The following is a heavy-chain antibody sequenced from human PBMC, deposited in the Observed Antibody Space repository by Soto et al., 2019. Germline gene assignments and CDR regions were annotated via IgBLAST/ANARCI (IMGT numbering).Heavy chain of an antibody. CDR1: GFTFSSYA. V-gene: IGHV3-30-3*01. CDR3: ARTPLHYYDSSGYLYYFDY. Sequence: GGSLRLSCAASGFTFSSYAMHWVRQAPGKGLEWVAVISYDGSNKYYADSVKGRFTISRDNSKNTLYLQMNSLRAEDTAVYYCARTPLHYYDSSGYLYYFDYSGQGTLVTVSS. D-gene: IGHD3-22*01. J-gene: IGHJ4*02. CDR2: ISYDGSNK.